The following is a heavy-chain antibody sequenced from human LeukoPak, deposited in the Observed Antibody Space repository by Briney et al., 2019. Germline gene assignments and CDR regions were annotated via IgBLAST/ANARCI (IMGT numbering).Heavy chain of an antibody. D-gene: IGHD1-26*01. CDR3: ARGGFVSYGMDV. J-gene: IGHJ6*02. CDR1: GFTFSSYW. V-gene: IGHV3-74*01. Sequence: PGGSLRLSCAASGFTFSSYWMYWVRQAPGKGPVWVARINTDGSSLNYADSVKGRFTISRDNAKNTLYLQMNSLRAEDTALYYCARGGFVSYGMDVWGQGTTVTVSS. CDR2: INTDGSSL.